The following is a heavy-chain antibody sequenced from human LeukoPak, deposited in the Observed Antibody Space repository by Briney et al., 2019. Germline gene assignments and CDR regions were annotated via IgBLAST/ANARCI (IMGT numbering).Heavy chain of an antibody. J-gene: IGHJ5*02. CDR3: ARGGWCSGGSCYSWFDP. D-gene: IGHD2-15*01. V-gene: IGHV4-34*01. CDR2: INHSGST. CDR1: GGSFSGYY. Sequence: PSETLSLTCAVYGGSFSGYYWSWIRQPPGKVLEWIGEINHSGSTNYNPSLKSRVTISVDTSKNQFSLKLSSVTAADTAVYYCARGGWCSGGSCYSWFDPWGQGTLVTVSS.